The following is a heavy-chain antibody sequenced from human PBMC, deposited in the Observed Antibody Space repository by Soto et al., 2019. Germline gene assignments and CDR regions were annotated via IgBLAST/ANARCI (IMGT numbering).Heavy chain of an antibody. CDR1: GGSVSSGSYY. D-gene: IGHD3-22*01. J-gene: IGHJ4*02. CDR3: ARGRGSSGGYFYY. CDR2: LFSSVST. V-gene: IGHV4-61*01. Sequence: SETLSLTCTVSGGSVSSGSYYCSWIRQPPGKGLEWIGYLFSSVSTNYNPSLKSPVTISVDTSKNQFSLKLSSVTAADTAVYYCARGRGSSGGYFYYWGQGTLVTVSS.